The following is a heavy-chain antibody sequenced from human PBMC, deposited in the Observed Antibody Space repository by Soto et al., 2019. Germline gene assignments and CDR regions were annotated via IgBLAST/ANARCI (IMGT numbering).Heavy chain of an antibody. CDR3: ARGVGSSPPRY. V-gene: IGHV4-59*01. Sequence: AETLSLTCAISGGTISVYYWSWIRQSPGQGLEWIGYIYDSGSPYYNPSLKTRVTISADTSKNQISLKLTSATAADTAVYFCARGVGSSPPRYWGRGTLVTVSS. D-gene: IGHD3-9*01. CDR1: GGTISVYY. J-gene: IGHJ4*02. CDR2: IYDSGSP.